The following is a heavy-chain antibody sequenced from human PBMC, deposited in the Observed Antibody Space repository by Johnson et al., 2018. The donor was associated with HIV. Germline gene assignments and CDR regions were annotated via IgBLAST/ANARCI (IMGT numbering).Heavy chain of an antibody. CDR2: ISFDGSNK. J-gene: IGHJ3*02. V-gene: IGHV3-30*04. CDR3: ARLPSGYSRDAFHI. Sequence: QVQLVESGGGVVQPGRSLRLSCAASGFTLSKYAMHWVRQAPGKGLEWVAVISFDGSNKYNADSVKGRFIISRDNSQNTLSLQMHSLRAEDTAVYYCARLPSGYSRDAFHIWGQGTMVTVSS. D-gene: IGHD5-18*01. CDR1: GFTLSKYA.